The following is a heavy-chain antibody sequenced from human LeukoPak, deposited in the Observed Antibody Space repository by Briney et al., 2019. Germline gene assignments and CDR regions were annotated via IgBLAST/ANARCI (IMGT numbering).Heavy chain of an antibody. CDR1: GLTFSSYA. D-gene: IGHD6-13*01. J-gene: IGHJ4*02. Sequence: GGSLRRSCAASGLTFSSYAMSWVRQAPGKGLEWVSAISGSGGSTYYADSVKGRFTISRDNSKNTLFLQMNSLRAEDTAVYYCAKFSSSWYLDYWGQGTLVTVSS. CDR3: AKFSSSWYLDY. V-gene: IGHV3-23*01. CDR2: ISGSGGST.